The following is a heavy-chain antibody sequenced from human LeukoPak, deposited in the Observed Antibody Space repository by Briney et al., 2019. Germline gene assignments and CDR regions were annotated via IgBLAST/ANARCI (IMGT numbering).Heavy chain of an antibody. Sequence: GGSLRLSCAASGFTFSSYEMNWVREAPGKGVEWVSYIASSGSTIYYADSVKGRFTISRDNAKNSLYLQMNSLRAEDTAVYYCARGGDIVVVSSPFDYWGQGTVVTVSS. CDR1: GFTFSSYE. CDR2: IASSGSTI. D-gene: IGHD2-21*01. J-gene: IGHJ4*02. CDR3: ARGGDIVVVSSPFDY. V-gene: IGHV3-48*03.